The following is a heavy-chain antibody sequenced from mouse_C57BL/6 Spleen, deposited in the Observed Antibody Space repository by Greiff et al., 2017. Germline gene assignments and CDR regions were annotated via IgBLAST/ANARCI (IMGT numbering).Heavy chain of an antibody. J-gene: IGHJ3*01. CDR3: SRNYACAY. CDR2: TLPVSGST. D-gene: IGHD1-1*02. V-gene: IGHV1-9*01. CDR1: GYTFPGYW. Sequence: QVQLQQSGAELMKPGASVKLSCKATGYTFPGYWIEWVKQRPGHGLEWIGETLPVSGSTNYNEKIKGKATFTADKSSNTAYMPLSSLTTEDSALYYCSRNYACAYWGQGTLVTVSA.